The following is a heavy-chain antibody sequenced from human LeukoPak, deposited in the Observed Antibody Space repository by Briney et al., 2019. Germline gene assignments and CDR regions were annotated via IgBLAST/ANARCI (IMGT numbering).Heavy chain of an antibody. J-gene: IGHJ4*02. CDR2: ISWNSGSI. Sequence: GGSLRLSCAASGFIFSNYSMNWVRQAPGKGLEWVSGISWNSGSIGYADSVKGRFTISRDNAKNSLYLQMNSLRAEDTALYYCAKDKIAPGDYFDYWGQGTLVTVSS. CDR1: GFIFSNYS. CDR3: AKDKIAPGDYFDY. V-gene: IGHV3-9*01. D-gene: IGHD4-17*01.